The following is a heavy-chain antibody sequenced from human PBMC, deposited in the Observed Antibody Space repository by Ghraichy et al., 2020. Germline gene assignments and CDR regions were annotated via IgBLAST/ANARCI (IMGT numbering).Heavy chain of an antibody. V-gene: IGHV1-69*13. Sequence: SVKVSCKASGGTFSSYAISWVRQAPGQGLEWMGGIIPIFGTTNYAQKFQGRVTITADESTSTAYMELSSLRSEDTAVYYCARDLTTIVARGNWFDPWGQGTLVTVSS. D-gene: IGHD5-12*01. CDR1: GGTFSSYA. CDR2: IIPIFGTT. CDR3: ARDLTTIVARGNWFDP. J-gene: IGHJ5*02.